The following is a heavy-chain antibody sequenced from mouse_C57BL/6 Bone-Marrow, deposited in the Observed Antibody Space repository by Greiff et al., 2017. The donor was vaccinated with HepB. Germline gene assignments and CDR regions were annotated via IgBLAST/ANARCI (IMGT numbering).Heavy chain of an antibody. Sequence: EVKLVESGGDLVKPGGSLKLSCAASGFTFSSYGMSWVRQTPDKRLEWVATISSGGSYTYYPDSVKGRFTISRDNAKNTLYLQRSSLKSEDTAMYYCARPRDSSPLAYWGQGTLVTVSA. V-gene: IGHV5-6*01. D-gene: IGHD3-2*02. CDR2: ISSGGSYT. CDR1: GFTFSSYG. CDR3: ARPRDSSPLAY. J-gene: IGHJ3*01.